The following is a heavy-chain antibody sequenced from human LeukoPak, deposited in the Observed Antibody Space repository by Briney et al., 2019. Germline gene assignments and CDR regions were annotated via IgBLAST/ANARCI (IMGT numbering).Heavy chain of an antibody. D-gene: IGHD6-19*01. CDR1: GLSFSGYS. Sequence: GGSLRLSCEASGLSFSGYSMNWVRQAPGKALEWVSSISSSSTYMFHADSVKGRFTISRDNAKNSLYLQMNSLRAEDTAVYYCARGDYRPAVAGEPFDYWGQGTLVTVSS. V-gene: IGHV3-21*01. CDR3: ARGDYRPAVAGEPFDY. CDR2: ISSSSTYM. J-gene: IGHJ4*02.